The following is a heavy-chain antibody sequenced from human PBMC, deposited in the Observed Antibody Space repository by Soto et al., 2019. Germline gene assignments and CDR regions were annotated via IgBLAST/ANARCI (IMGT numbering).Heavy chain of an antibody. Sequence: GGSLRLSCAASGFTFSSYGIHWVRQAPGKGLEWVAVISYNGGSIGYADSVKGRFTISRDNAKNSLYLQMNSLRLEDTAFYYCAKDVHAIPTPGYYFDQWGQGTLVTVSS. CDR3: AKDVHAIPTPGYYFDQ. V-gene: IGHV3-30*18. D-gene: IGHD1-1*01. J-gene: IGHJ4*02. CDR2: ISYNGGSI. CDR1: GFTFSSYG.